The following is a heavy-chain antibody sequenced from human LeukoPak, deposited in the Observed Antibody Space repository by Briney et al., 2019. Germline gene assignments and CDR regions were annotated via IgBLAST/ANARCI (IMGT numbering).Heavy chain of an antibody. V-gene: IGHV4-4*02. CDR2: IYHSGST. CDR3: AYSGSYGHLGY. D-gene: IGHD1-26*01. CDR1: GGSISSSNW. Sequence: SETLSLTCAVSGGSISSSNWWSWVRQPPGKGLEWVGEIYHSGSTNYNPSLKSRVTISADTSKNQFSLRLSSVTAADTALYYCAYSGSYGHLGYWGQGIPVTVSS. J-gene: IGHJ4*02.